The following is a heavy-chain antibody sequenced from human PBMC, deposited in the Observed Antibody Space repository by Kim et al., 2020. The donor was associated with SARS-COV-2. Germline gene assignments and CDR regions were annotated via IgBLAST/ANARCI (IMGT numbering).Heavy chain of an antibody. Sequence: SETLSLTCAVYGGSFSGYYWSWIRQPPGKGLEWIGEINHSGSTNYNPSLKSRVTISVDTSKNQFSLKLSSVTAADTAVYYCARGVFLPIAVAGTRYYYYGMDVWGQGTTVTVSS. CDR1: GGSFSGYY. V-gene: IGHV4-34*01. D-gene: IGHD6-19*01. CDR3: ARGVFLPIAVAGTRYYYYGMDV. CDR2: INHSGST. J-gene: IGHJ6*02.